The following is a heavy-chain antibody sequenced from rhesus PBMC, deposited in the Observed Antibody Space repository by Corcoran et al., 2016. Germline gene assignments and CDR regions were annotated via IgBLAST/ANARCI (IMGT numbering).Heavy chain of an antibody. J-gene: IGHJ6*01. Sequence: LQLQESGPGLVKPSETMSVTCAFSGGSLRSRFCCWIRQAPGKGVEWIVYSYGSGSSTNYNPSLKSRVTLSVDTSKNQLSLKLSSVTAADTAVYYCATSQLELPSYGLDSWGQGVVVTVSS. CDR3: ATSQLELPSYGLDS. CDR1: GGSLRSRF. D-gene: IGHD1-26*01. V-gene: IGHV4-169*01. CDR2: SYGSGSST.